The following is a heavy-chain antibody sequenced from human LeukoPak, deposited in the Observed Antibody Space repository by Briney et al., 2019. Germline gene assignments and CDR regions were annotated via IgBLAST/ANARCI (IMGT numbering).Heavy chain of an antibody. CDR2: ISASGGST. J-gene: IGHJ4*02. CDR3: AKGAYNGSYLGPFDY. V-gene: IGHV3-23*01. D-gene: IGHD1-26*01. Sequence: GGSLRLSCAASGFXFSSYAISWVRQAPGKGLEWVSAISASGGSTYFADSVKGRFTISRDNSKNTLYLQMNSLRAEDTAVYFCAKGAYNGSYLGPFDYWGQGTLVTVSS. CDR1: GFXFSSYA.